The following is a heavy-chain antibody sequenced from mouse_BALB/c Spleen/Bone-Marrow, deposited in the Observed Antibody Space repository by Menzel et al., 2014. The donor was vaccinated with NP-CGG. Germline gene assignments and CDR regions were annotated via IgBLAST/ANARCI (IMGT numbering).Heavy chain of an antibody. V-gene: IGHV3-8*02. D-gene: IGHD2-4*01. CDR2: ISYSGST. J-gene: IGHJ1*01. CDR1: GDSITSGY. CDR3: ARIYYDSRWYFDV. Sequence: EVQLQESGPSLVKPSQTLSLTCSVTGDSITSGYWNWIRKFPGNKLEYMGYISYSGSTYYNPSLKSRISITRDTSKNQYYLQLNSVTTEDTATYYCARIYYDSRWYFDVWGAGTTVTVSS.